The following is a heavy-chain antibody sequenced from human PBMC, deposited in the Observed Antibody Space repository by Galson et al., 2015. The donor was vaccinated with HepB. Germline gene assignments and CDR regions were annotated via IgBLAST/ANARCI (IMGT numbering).Heavy chain of an antibody. J-gene: IGHJ4*02. Sequence: LRLSCAASGFTFSGSAMHWVRQASGRGLEGVGRIGSKANSYATAYAASVKGRFTISRDDSKNTAYMQMNSLKTEDTAVYYCTRLGDLSGYSSLWGQGTLVTVSS. D-gene: IGHD6-13*01. V-gene: IGHV3-73*01. CDR2: IGSKANSYAT. CDR1: GFTFSGSA. CDR3: TRLGDLSGYSSL.